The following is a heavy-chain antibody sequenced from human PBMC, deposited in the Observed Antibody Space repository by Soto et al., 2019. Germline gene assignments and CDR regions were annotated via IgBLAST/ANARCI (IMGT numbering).Heavy chain of an antibody. CDR1: GGTFSTRA. V-gene: IGHV1-69*13. CDR2: IIPISGTT. Sequence: SVKVSCKASGGTFSTRAIIWVRQAPGHGLEWMGGIIPISGTTYYTQKFQGRVTITADEPTSTAFMELSSLKSEDTAVFYCARGYCSGGNCYSGMDVWGQGTTVTVSS. J-gene: IGHJ6*02. D-gene: IGHD2-15*01. CDR3: ARGYCSGGNCYSGMDV.